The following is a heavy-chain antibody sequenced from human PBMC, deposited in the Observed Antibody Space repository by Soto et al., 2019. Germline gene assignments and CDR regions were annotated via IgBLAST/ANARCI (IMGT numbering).Heavy chain of an antibody. Sequence: ASVKVSCKASGYTFNSYCISWVRQAPGQGLEWMGWISAHNGNTNYAEKLQDRVTMTTDTSTSTAYMELNSLRAEDRAVYYCAREPEMSVGYGMDVWGQGTTVTVSS. CDR3: AREPEMSVGYGMDV. CDR1: GYTFNSYC. D-gene: IGHD3-10*01. V-gene: IGHV1-18*04. J-gene: IGHJ6*02. CDR2: ISAHNGNT.